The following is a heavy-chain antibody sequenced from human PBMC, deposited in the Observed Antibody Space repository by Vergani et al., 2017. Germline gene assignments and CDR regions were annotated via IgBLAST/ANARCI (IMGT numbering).Heavy chain of an antibody. V-gene: IGHV4-38-2*01. J-gene: IGHJ4*02. D-gene: IGHD6-19*01. CDR1: GYSISSGYY. Sequence: QVQLQESGPGLVKPSETLSLTCAVSGYSISSGYYWGWIRQPPGKGLEWIGSIYHSGSTYYNPSLKSRVTISVDTSKNQFSLKLSSVTAAVTAVYYCARGVWAVAVDSWGQGTLVTVSS. CDR2: IYHSGST. CDR3: ARGVWAVAVDS.